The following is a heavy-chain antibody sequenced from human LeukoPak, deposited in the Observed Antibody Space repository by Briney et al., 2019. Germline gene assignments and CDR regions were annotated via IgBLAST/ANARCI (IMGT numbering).Heavy chain of an antibody. J-gene: IGHJ5*02. CDR2: ICHSGST. CDR3: ARALGYCSGGSCTRGYNWFDP. Sequence: PSETLSLTCAVSGGSISSGGYSWSWIRQPPGKGLEWIGYICHSGSTYYNPSLKSRVTISVDTSMNQFSLKLSFVTTADTAVYYCARALGYCSGGSCTRGYNWFDPWGQGTLVTVPS. CDR1: GGSISSGGYS. D-gene: IGHD2-15*01. V-gene: IGHV4-30-2*01.